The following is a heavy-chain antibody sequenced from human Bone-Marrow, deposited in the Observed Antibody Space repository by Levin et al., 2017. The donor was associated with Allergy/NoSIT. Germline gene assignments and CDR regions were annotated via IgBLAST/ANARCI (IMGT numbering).Heavy chain of an antibody. CDR3: TRGAFDSNYHFYMDV. CDR2: MNPNSGNT. V-gene: IGHV1-8*01. CDR1: GYTFTRYD. D-gene: IGHD4-11*01. J-gene: IGHJ6*03. Sequence: ASVKVSCKASGYTFTRYDINWVRQAIGQGLEWMGWMNPNSGNTGYAPKFQGRVTMTRNTSTGTAFMELTSLRSEDTSVYYCTRGAFDSNYHFYMDVWGKGTTVTVSS.